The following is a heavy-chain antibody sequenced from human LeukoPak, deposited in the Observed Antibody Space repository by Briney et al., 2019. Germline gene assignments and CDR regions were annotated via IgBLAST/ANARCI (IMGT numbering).Heavy chain of an antibody. CDR2: ISYDGSNK. J-gene: IGHJ6*03. V-gene: IGHV3-30*18. CDR1: GFTFSSYG. CDR3: AKDAVADSSGYSSYYYYYMDV. Sequence: PGGSLRLSCAASGFTFSSYGMSWVRQAPGKGLEWVAVISYDGSNKYYADSVKGRFTISRDNSKNTLYLQMNSLRAEDTAVYYCAKDAVADSSGYSSYYYYYMDVWGKGTTVTVSS. D-gene: IGHD3-22*01.